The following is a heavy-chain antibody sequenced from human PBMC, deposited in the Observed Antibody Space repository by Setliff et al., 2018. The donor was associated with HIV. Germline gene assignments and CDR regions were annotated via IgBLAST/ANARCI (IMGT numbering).Heavy chain of an antibody. CDR1: GFAFTNFH. Sequence: AASVKVSCKASGFAFTNFHIHWVRQAPGQGLEWMGSIKPNRGVTKYAQTFQGRVTMTRDTSISTAYMELSRLRSDDTAVYFCARARDGFNFGLKYWGEGTTVTSPQ. CDR3: ARARDGFNFGLKY. CDR2: IKPNRGVT. V-gene: IGHV1-2*02. J-gene: IGHJ6*04. D-gene: IGHD3-10*01.